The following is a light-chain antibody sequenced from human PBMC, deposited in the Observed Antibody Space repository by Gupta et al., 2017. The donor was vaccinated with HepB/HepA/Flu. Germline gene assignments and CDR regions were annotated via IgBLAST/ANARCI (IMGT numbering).Light chain of an antibody. CDR1: QSVSSY. CDR3: QQRSNWLIFT. Sequence: EIVLTHSPATLSLSPGERATLSCRASQSVSSYLAWYQQKPGQAPRLLIYDASNRATGIPARFSGSGSGTDLTLTISSREPEDFAVYYCQQRSNWLIFTFGPGTKVDIK. CDR2: DAS. V-gene: IGKV3-11*01. J-gene: IGKJ3*01.